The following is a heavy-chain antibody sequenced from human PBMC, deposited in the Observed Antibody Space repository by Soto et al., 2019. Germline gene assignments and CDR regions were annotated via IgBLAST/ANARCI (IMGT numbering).Heavy chain of an antibody. CDR2: IWYDGSNK. Sequence: QVQLVESGGGVVQPGRSLRLSCAASGFTFSSYGMHWLCQAPGKGLEWVAVIWYDGSNKYYADSVKGRFTISRDNSKNTLYLQMNSLRAEDTAVYYCARTPKSSPYYFDYWGQGTLVTVSS. J-gene: IGHJ4*02. CDR3: ARTPKSSPYYFDY. CDR1: GFTFSSYG. V-gene: IGHV3-33*01.